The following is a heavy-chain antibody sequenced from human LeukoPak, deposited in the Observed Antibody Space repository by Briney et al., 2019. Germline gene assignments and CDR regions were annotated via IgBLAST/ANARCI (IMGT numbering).Heavy chain of an antibody. J-gene: IGHJ4*02. CDR1: GGSFSGYY. V-gene: IGHV4-34*01. Sequence: SETLPLTCAVYGGSFSGYYWSWIRQPPGKGLEWIGEINHSGGTNYNPSLKSRVTISVDTSKNQFSLKLSSVTAADTAVYYCARILTSGDYWGQGTLVTVSS. CDR3: ARILTSGDY. D-gene: IGHD3-10*01. CDR2: INHSGGT.